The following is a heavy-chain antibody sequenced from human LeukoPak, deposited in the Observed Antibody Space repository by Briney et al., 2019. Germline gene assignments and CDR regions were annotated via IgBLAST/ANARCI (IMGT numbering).Heavy chain of an antibody. J-gene: IGHJ4*02. CDR1: GFTFSSYA. Sequence: GGSLRLSCAASGFTFSSYAMHWVRQAPGKGLEWVAVISYDGSNKYYADSVKGRFTISRDNSKNTLYLQMNSLRAEDTAVYYCAKDSDLGSIQLQPDYWGQGTLVTVSS. V-gene: IGHV3-30-3*01. CDR3: AKDSDLGSIQLQPDY. D-gene: IGHD5-18*01. CDR2: ISYDGSNK.